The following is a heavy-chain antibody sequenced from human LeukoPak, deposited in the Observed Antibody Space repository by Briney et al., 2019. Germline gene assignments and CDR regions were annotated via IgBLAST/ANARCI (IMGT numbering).Heavy chain of an antibody. CDR2: FDPEDGET. CDR1: GYTLTELS. D-gene: IGHD1-7*01. CDR3: ATGGINWNYVNGMDV. Sequence: ASVKVSCKVSGYTLTELSMHWVRQAPGKGLEWMGGFDPEDGETIYAQKFQGRVTMTEDTSTDTAYMELSSLRSEDTAVYYCATGGINWNYVNGMDVWGQGTTVTISS. V-gene: IGHV1-24*01. J-gene: IGHJ6*02.